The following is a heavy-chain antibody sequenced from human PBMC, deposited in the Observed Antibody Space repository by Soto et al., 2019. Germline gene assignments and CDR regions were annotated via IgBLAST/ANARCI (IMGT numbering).Heavy chain of an antibody. CDR2: IYYSGST. D-gene: IGHD5-18*01. J-gene: IGHJ5*02. Sequence: SETLSLTCTVSGGSISSNGNYWGWIRQPPGKGLEWIGSIYYSGSTYYNPSLKSRVTISVDMSKNQFSLKLSSVTAADTAVYYCAKRGYSYGSPFDPWGQGTLVTVSS. CDR3: AKRGYSYGSPFDP. V-gene: IGHV4-39*01. CDR1: GGSISSNGNY.